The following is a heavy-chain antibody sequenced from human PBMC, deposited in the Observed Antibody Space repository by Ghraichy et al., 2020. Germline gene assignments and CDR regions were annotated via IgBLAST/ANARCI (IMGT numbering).Heavy chain of an antibody. CDR2: IYSGGST. Sequence: GSLRLSCAASGFTVSSNYMSWVRQAPGKGLEWVSVIYSGGSTYYADSVKGRFTISRDNSKNTLYLQMNSLRAEDTAVYYCARVGTAVAGLDYWGQGTLVTVSS. J-gene: IGHJ4*02. V-gene: IGHV3-53*01. CDR3: ARVGTAVAGLDY. CDR1: GFTVSSNY. D-gene: IGHD6-19*01.